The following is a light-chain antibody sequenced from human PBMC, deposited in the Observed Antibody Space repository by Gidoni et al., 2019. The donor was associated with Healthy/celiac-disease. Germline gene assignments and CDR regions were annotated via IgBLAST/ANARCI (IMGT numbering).Light chain of an antibody. J-gene: IGKJ5*01. CDR3: QQYNNWTFT. CDR1: QSVRSN. Sequence: EIAMTQSPATLSVSPGARATLSCRARQSVRSNLAWYPQKPGQAPRLLIYGASTRATGIPARFSGSGSGTEFTLTISSLQSEDFAVYYCQQYNNWTFTFGQGTRLEIK. V-gene: IGKV3-15*01. CDR2: GAS.